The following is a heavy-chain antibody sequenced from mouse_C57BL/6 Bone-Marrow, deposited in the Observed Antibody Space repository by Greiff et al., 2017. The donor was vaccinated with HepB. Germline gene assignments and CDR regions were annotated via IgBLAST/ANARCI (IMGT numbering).Heavy chain of an antibody. D-gene: IGHD3-2*02. CDR1: GYTFTSYW. J-gene: IGHJ2*01. CDR2: IDPSDSYT. Sequence: QVQLQQPGAELVRPGTSVKLSCKASGYTFTSYWMHWVKQRPGQGLEWIGVIDPSDSYTNYNQKFKGKATLTVDTSSSTAYMQLSSLTSEDSAVYYCARLGYYFDYWGQGTTLTVSS. CDR3: ARLGYYFDY. V-gene: IGHV1-59*01.